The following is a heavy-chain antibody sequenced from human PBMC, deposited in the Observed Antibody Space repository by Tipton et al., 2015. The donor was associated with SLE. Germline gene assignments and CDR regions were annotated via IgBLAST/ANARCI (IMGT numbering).Heavy chain of an antibody. CDR3: AREGDSSSWYARGHYGMDV. V-gene: IGHV4-59*01. CDR1: GGSISSYY. Sequence: TLSLTCTVSGGSISSYYWSWIRQPPGKGLEWIGYIYYSGSTNYNPSLKSRVTTSVDTSKNQFSLKLSSVTAADTAVYYCAREGDSSSWYARGHYGMDVWGQGTTVTVSS. CDR2: IYYSGST. D-gene: IGHD6-13*01. J-gene: IGHJ6*02.